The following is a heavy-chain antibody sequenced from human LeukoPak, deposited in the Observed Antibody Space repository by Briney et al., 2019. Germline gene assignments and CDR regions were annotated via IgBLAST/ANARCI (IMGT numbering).Heavy chain of an antibody. J-gene: IGHJ6*03. Sequence: GGSLRLSCAASGFTFSSYAMSWVRQAPGKGLEWVGRIKSKTDGGTTDYAAPVKGRFTISRDDSKNTLYLQMNSLKTEDTAVYYCSRAVPENYYYYYYMDVWGKGTTVTISS. CDR1: GFTFSSYA. CDR2: IKSKTDGGTT. D-gene: IGHD4-17*01. V-gene: IGHV3-15*01. CDR3: SRAVPENYYYYYYMDV.